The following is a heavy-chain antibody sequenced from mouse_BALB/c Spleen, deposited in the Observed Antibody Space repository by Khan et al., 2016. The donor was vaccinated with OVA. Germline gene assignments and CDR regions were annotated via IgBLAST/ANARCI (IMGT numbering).Heavy chain of an antibody. J-gene: IGHJ3*01. V-gene: IGHV1-77*01. D-gene: IGHD1-2*01. CDR3: ARRNYCGYTFAY. CDR2: ISPGSGDT. Sequence: QVQLQQSGAELARPGASVKLSCTASGYTFTDYYINWVKQRPGQGLEWIGEISPGSGDTYYNERFMGKAQLPADKSSSTASMQLRRLTSEASAVYFCARRNYCGYTFAYWGQGTQVTVSA. CDR1: GYTFTDYY.